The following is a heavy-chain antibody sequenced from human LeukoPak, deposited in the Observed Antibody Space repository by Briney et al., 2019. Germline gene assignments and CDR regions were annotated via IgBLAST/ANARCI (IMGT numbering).Heavy chain of an antibody. Sequence: PGRSLRLSCAASGFTFSSYAMHWVRQAPGKGLEWVAVISYDGSNKYYADSVKGRFTISRDNSKNTLYLQMNSLRAEDTAVYYCAKRGSGSYYEDYWGQGTLVTVSS. CDR1: GFTFSSYA. CDR3: AKRGSGSYYEDY. D-gene: IGHD3-10*01. CDR2: ISYDGSNK. J-gene: IGHJ4*02. V-gene: IGHV3-30*04.